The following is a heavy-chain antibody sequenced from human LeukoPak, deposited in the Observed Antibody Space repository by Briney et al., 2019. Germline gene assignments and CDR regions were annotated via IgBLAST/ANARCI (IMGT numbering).Heavy chain of an antibody. Sequence: SSETLSLTCTVSGVSITSYYWTWVRQSPERGLEWIGYVHNSGRTLYNPSLKSRVTISMDLSKKQISLKLSSVTAADTAVYFCAKEDDYNGRGFFFFDYWGQGTLVTVSS. J-gene: IGHJ4*02. V-gene: IGHV4-59*01. CDR2: VHNSGRT. CDR1: GVSITSYY. CDR3: AKEDDYNGRGFFFFDY. D-gene: IGHD4/OR15-4a*01.